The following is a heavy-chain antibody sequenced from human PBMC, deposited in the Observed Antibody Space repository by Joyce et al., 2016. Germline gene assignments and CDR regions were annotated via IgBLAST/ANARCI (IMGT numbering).Heavy chain of an antibody. Sequence: EVQVVESGGGLVQPGGSLRLSCTASGFSVSSNYMSWVRQTPGKGLEWVSVIYSGGAIYYSESVKGRFIISRDNSKNTVYLQMNNLRPYDTAVYFCVRDEGGPPGGSFDTWGQGTLVTVSS. CDR3: VRDEGGPPGGSFDT. CDR2: IYSGGAI. V-gene: IGHV3-66*02. J-gene: IGHJ5*02. CDR1: GFSVSSNY. D-gene: IGHD3-10*01.